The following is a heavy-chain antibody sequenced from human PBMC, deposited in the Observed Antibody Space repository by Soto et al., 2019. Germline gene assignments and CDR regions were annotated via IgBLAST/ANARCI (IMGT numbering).Heavy chain of an antibody. CDR3: VKVLARGVGVPRFYFDS. Sequence: VGSLRLSCAASGFTFSNSWMHWVRQVSGKGLEWVSRINADGTSTSYADSVKGRFTISRDNAKNTLYLHVNSLRAEDTAVYYCVKVLARGVGVPRFYFDSWGQGALVTVSS. V-gene: IGHV3-74*01. D-gene: IGHD2-2*01. CDR2: INADGTST. CDR1: GFTFSNSW. J-gene: IGHJ4*02.